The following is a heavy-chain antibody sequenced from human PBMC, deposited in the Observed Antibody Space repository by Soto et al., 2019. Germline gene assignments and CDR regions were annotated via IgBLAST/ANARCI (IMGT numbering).Heavy chain of an antibody. D-gene: IGHD1-20*01. Sequence: GGSRLSCAASGFTFSIYAMTWVRQAPGKGLEWVSTTGATGRTTYYADSVKGRFTVSRDNSKNTLDLQMSSLRAEDTAVYYCATVHNTSRSFDYWGQGTLVTVSS. V-gene: IGHV3-23*01. J-gene: IGHJ4*02. CDR2: TGATGRTT. CDR1: GFTFSIYA. CDR3: ATVHNTSRSFDY.